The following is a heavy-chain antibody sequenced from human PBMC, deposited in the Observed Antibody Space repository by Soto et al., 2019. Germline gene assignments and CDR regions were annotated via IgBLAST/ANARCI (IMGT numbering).Heavy chain of an antibody. D-gene: IGHD2-15*01. CDR3: ARDSGYCSGGSCHIEGPIDY. CDR2: IIPILGIA. J-gene: IGHJ4*02. CDR1: GGTFSTYT. V-gene: IGHV1-69*08. Sequence: QVQLVQSGAEVKKPGSSVKVSCKASGGTFSTYTISWVRQAPGQGLEWMGRIIPILGIAHYAQKFQGRVTITADKSTSTAYMELSSLRSEETAVYYCARDSGYCSGGSCHIEGPIDYWGQGTLVTVSS.